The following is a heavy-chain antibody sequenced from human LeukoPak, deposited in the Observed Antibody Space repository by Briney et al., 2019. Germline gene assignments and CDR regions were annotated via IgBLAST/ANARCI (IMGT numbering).Heavy chain of an antibody. V-gene: IGHV1-2*02. CDR3: ARDLARSGLYGMNV. D-gene: IGHD2-15*01. CDR1: GYTFIDYY. J-gene: IGHJ6*02. CDR2: IDPDGGGT. Sequence: ASVKVSCKASGYTFIDYYIYWVRQAPGQGLEWMGWIDPDGGGTNYAQKFRGRVTMTSDTSTNTADMELSRLTSDDTATYYCARDLARSGLYGMNVWGQGTTITVSS.